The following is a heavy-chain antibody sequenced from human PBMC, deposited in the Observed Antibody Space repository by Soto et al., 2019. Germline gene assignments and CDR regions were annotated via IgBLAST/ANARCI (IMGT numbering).Heavy chain of an antibody. CDR1: GFTFSSYW. CDR2: IKQDGSEK. CDR3: ARDGPNYYDSSGYYYDY. Sequence: GGSLRLSCAASGFTFSSYWMSWVRQAPGKGLEWVANIKQDGSEKYYVDSVKGRFTISRDNAKNSLYLQMNSLRAEDTAVYYCARDGPNYYDSSGYYYDYWGQGTLVTVSS. D-gene: IGHD3-22*01. V-gene: IGHV3-7*01. J-gene: IGHJ4*02.